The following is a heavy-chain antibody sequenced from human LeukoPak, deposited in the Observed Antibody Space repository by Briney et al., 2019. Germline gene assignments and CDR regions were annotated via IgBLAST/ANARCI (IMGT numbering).Heavy chain of an antibody. V-gene: IGHV4-39*07. CDR1: GGSISSSSYY. CDR2: IYYSGST. CDR3: ARAVLLWFGEFSPYYFDY. Sequence: SETLSLTCTVSGGSISSSSYYCGWIRQPPGKGLEWIGSIYYSGSTYYNPSLKSRVTISVDTSKNQFSLKLSSVTAADTAVYYCARAVLLWFGEFSPYYFDYWGQGTLVTVSS. D-gene: IGHD3-10*01. J-gene: IGHJ4*02.